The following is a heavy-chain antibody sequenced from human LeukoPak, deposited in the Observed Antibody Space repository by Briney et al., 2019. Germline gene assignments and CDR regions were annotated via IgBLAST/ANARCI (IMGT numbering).Heavy chain of an antibody. CDR2: ISYDGSNK. V-gene: IGHV3-30*03. D-gene: IGHD1-26*01. J-gene: IGHJ4*02. CDR3: AALGPSGALVGATS. CDR1: GFTFSSYA. Sequence: GGSLRLSCAASGFTFSSYAMSWVRQAPGKGLEWVAVISYDGSNKYYADSVKGRFTISRDNSKNTLYLQMNSLRAEDTAVYYCAALGPSGALVGATSWGQGTLVTVSS.